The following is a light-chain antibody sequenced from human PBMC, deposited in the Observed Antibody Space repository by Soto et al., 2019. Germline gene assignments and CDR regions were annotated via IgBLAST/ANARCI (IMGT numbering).Light chain of an antibody. CDR3: QQANSFPGS. CDR2: GAS. J-gene: IGKJ4*01. V-gene: IGKV1D-12*01. Sequence: DIQMTKSPSSVSASVGDRVTITCRASQDISSSLAWYQQKPGKAPQLLIYGASRWQSGVPSRFSGSGSGTGFTFSSSSLQPEDFANCYCQQANSFPGSFGGGTKVEIK. CDR1: QDISSS.